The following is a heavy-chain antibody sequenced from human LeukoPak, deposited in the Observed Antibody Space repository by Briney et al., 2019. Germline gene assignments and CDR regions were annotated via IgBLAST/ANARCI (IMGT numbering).Heavy chain of an antibody. D-gene: IGHD4-17*01. Sequence: TGGSLRLSCAASGFTFSSYSMNWVRQAPGKGLEWVSSISSSSSYIYYADSVKGRLTISRDNAKNSLYLEMNSLRAEDTAVYYCAREKGDYGYEPYDAFDIWGQGTMVTVSS. CDR1: GFTFSSYS. J-gene: IGHJ3*02. V-gene: IGHV3-21*01. CDR2: ISSSSSYI. CDR3: AREKGDYGYEPYDAFDI.